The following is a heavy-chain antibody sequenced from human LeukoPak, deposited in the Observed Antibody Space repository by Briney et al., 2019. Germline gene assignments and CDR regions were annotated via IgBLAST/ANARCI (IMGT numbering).Heavy chain of an antibody. CDR3: ARDRYYYDRSGYLFDY. Sequence: PSETLSLTCTGSGGSISSYYWSWIRQPAGKGLEWIGRIYTSGSTNYNPSLKSRVTMSVDTSKNQFSLKLSSVTAADTVVYYCARDRYYYDRSGYLFDYWGQGTLVTVSS. CDR2: IYTSGST. V-gene: IGHV4-4*07. D-gene: IGHD3-22*01. CDR1: GGSISSYY. J-gene: IGHJ4*02.